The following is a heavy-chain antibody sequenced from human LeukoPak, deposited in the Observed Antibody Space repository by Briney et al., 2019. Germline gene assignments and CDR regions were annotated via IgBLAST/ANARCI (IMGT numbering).Heavy chain of an antibody. CDR2: ISSSSSYI. CDR3: ARGPGYCSSTSCYYAFDI. CDR1: GFTFSSYS. D-gene: IGHD2-2*01. V-gene: IGHV3-21*01. Sequence: PGRSLRLSCAASGFTFSSYSMNWVRQAPGKGLEWVSSISSSSSYIYYADSVKGRFTISRDNAKNSLYLQMNSLRAEDTAVYYCARGPGYCSSTSCYYAFDIWGQGTMVTVSS. J-gene: IGHJ3*02.